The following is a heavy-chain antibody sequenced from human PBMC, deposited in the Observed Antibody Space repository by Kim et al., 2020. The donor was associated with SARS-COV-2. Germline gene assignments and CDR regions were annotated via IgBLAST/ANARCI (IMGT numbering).Heavy chain of an antibody. CDR1: GYTFTGYY. Sequence: ASVKVSCKASGYTFTGYYMHWVRQAPGQGLEWMGWINPNSGGTNYAQKFQGRVTMTRDTSISTAYMELSRLRSDDTAVYYCARELGAVAGKGYYYGMDVWGQGTTVTVSS. CDR3: ARELGAVAGKGYYYGMDV. J-gene: IGHJ6*02. V-gene: IGHV1-2*02. D-gene: IGHD6-19*01. CDR2: INPNSGGT.